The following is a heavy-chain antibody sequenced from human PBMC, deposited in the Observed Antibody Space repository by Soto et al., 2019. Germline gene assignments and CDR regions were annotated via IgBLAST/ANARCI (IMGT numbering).Heavy chain of an antibody. CDR1: GYTFTSYG. Sequence: ASVKVSCKASGYTFTSYGISWVRQAPGQGLEWMGWISAYNGNTNYAQKLQGRVTMTTDTSTSTAYMELRSLRSDDTAVYYCARTYGSGSYYTQNWFDPWGQGTLVTVSS. D-gene: IGHD3-10*01. CDR2: ISAYNGNT. V-gene: IGHV1-18*01. J-gene: IGHJ5*02. CDR3: ARTYGSGSYYTQNWFDP.